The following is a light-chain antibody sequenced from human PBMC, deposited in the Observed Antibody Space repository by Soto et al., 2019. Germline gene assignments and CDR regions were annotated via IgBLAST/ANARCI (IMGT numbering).Light chain of an antibody. V-gene: IGKV3-20*01. CDR2: GAS. Sequence: EIVLTQSPGTLSLSPGERATLSCRASQSVSSNKLAWYQQKPGQAPRLLIYGASGRATGIPDRFSGSGSGTDFTLTISRLEPEDFAVYYCQQYGSSRTFGQGTKVDIK. J-gene: IGKJ1*01. CDR3: QQYGSSRT. CDR1: QSVSSNK.